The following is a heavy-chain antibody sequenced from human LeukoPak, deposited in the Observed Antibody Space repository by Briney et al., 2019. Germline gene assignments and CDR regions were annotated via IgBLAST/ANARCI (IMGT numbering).Heavy chain of an antibody. J-gene: IGHJ5*02. CDR2: VHPNSGNT. CDR3: ARGPRNDP. Sequence: ASVKVSCKTSGYPFTTCEINWVRQAAGQGLEWMGWVHPNSGNTAYAQKFQGRVTMTRDTSISTDYMELSGLRFDDTAVYFCARGPRNDPWGQGTLVTVSS. CDR1: GYPFTTCE. D-gene: IGHD1-14*01. V-gene: IGHV1-8*01.